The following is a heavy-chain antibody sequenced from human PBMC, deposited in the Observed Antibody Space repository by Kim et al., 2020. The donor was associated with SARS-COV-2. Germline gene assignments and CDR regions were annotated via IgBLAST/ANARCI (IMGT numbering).Heavy chain of an antibody. CDR2: TYYRSKWYN. Sequence: SQTLSLTCAISGDSVSSNSAAWNWIRQSPSRGLEWLGRTYYRSKWYNDYAVSVKSRITINPDTSKNQFSLQLNSVTPEDTAVYYCARVIGHYDSSGFYYYYYGMDVWGQGTTVTVSS. CDR1: GDSVSSNSAA. V-gene: IGHV6-1*01. D-gene: IGHD3-22*01. CDR3: ARVIGHYDSSGFYYYYYGMDV. J-gene: IGHJ6*02.